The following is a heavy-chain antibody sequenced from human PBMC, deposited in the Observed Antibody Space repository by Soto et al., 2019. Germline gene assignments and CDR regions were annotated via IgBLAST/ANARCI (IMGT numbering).Heavy chain of an antibody. CDR1: GGSISNYY. D-gene: IGHD6-19*01. V-gene: IGHV4-59*08. CDR3: AKSPNIAVAGTGFDS. CDR2: IYYSGST. Sequence: PSEILSLTCTVSGGSISNYYWRWIRQPPGKGLEWIGYIYYSGSTNYNPSLKSRVTISVDTSKNQFSLKLASVTAADTAVYYCAKSPNIAVAGTGFDSWGQGTLVTVS. J-gene: IGHJ4*02.